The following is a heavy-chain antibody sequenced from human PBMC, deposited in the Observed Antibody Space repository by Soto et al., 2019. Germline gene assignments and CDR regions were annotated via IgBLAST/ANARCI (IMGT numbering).Heavy chain of an antibody. CDR3: ASAGVAGAGAGTRYYYYYMDV. D-gene: IGHD6-19*01. V-gene: IGHV3-23*01. CDR1: GFTFSSYA. CDR2: ISGSGGST. Sequence: GGSLRLSCAASGFTFSSYAMSWVRQAPGKGLEWVSAISGSGGSTYYADSVKGRFTISRDNSKNTLYLQMNSLRAEDTAVYSCASAGVAGAGAGTRYYYYYMDVWGKGTTVTVAS. J-gene: IGHJ6*03.